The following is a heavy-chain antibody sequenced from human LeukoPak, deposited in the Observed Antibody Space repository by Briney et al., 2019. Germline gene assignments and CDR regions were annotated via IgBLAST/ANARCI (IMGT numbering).Heavy chain of an antibody. CDR3: SRLLPSSPDFYFDY. CDR2: IYSSGTT. V-gene: IGHV4-4*09. Sequence: SETLSLTCTVSGASISSDYWSWIRQPPGRRPEWIGYIYSSGTTKYNPSLQSRVTISIDTSKNQFSLKLTSMTAADTAVYFCSRLLPSSPDFYFDYWGQGTLVTVSS. D-gene: IGHD1-14*01. CDR1: GASISSDY. J-gene: IGHJ4*02.